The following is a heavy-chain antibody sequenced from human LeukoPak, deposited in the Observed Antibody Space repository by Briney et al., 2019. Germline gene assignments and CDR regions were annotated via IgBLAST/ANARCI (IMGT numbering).Heavy chain of an antibody. CDR3: APQGGGASEVPWYFDY. J-gene: IGHJ4*02. D-gene: IGHD1-1*01. Sequence: SETLSLTCTVSGGSITSSTYYWGWIRQPPGKGLEWIGSIYYSGSTYYNPSLKSRVTISVDTSKNQFSLRLSSVTAADTAVYYCAPQGGGASEVPWYFDYWGQGALVTVSS. CDR2: IYYSGST. CDR1: GGSITSSTYY. V-gene: IGHV4-39*07.